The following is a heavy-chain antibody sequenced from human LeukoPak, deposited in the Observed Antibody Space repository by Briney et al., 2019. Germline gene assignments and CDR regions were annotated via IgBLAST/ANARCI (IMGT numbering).Heavy chain of an antibody. V-gene: IGHV3-23*01. J-gene: IGHJ5*02. D-gene: IGHD5-24*01. CDR2: MSGSGGST. CDR3: AKEEEGDDYYNWFDP. CDR1: GFTFSSYA. Sequence: PGGSLRLSCAASGFTFSSYAMSWVRQAPGKGLEWVSTMSGSGGSTYYADSVKGRFTISRDNSKNTLYLQMNSLRAEDTAVYYCAKEEEGDDYYNWFDPWGQGTLVTVSS.